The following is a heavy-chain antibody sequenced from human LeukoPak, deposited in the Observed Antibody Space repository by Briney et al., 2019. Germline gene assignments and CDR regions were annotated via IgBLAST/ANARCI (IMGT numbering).Heavy chain of an antibody. CDR2: INHSGST. CDR1: GGSSSGYY. D-gene: IGHD4/OR15-4a*01. CDR3: ASSRGCFDP. J-gene: IGHJ5*02. Sequence: SETLSLTCAVYGGSSSGYYWSWIRQPPGKGLEWIGEINHSGSTNYNPSLKSRVTISIDTSKNQFSLKLSSVTAADTAVYYCASSRGCFDPWGQGTLVTVSS. V-gene: IGHV4-34*01.